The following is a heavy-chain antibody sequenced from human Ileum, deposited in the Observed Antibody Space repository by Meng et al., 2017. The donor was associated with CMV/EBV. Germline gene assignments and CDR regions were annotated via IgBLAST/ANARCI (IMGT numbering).Heavy chain of an antibody. CDR3: ARDQKTLINDAGLGYLRIDP. CDR2: IYYSGST. Sequence: SETLSLTCTVSGGSITSSDHFWGWIRQPPGKGLEWIGSIYYSGSTFYNPSLQSRVTISLDTSKKQFSLRLNSVTAADTAVYYCARDQKTLINDAGLGYLRIDPWGQGTLVTVSS. V-gene: IGHV4-39*07. D-gene: IGHD4-17*01. J-gene: IGHJ5*02. CDR1: GGSITSSDHF.